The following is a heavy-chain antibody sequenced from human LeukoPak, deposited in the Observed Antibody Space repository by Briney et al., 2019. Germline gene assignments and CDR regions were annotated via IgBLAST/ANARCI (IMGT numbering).Heavy chain of an antibody. J-gene: IGHJ4*02. CDR2: VSTRGTTT. CDR3: AKGMVSSGTSFDY. CDR1: GFTFNTYA. D-gene: IGHD3-22*01. Sequence: GGSLRLSCAASGFTFNTYAMTWVRQAPGKGLEWISAVSTRGTTTYYSDSVKGRFTISRDNSKNTLYLQMNSLRAEDTAVYYCAKGMVSSGTSFDYWGQGALVTVSS. V-gene: IGHV3-23*01.